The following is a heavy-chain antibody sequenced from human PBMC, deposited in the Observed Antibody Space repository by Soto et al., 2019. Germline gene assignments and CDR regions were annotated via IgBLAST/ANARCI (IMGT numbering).Heavy chain of an antibody. CDR3: ARALPAMDV. J-gene: IGHJ6*02. CDR1: GYTFTSYG. CDR2: FRADNGNT. V-gene: IGHV1-18*01. Sequence: QVQLVQSGAEVKKPGASVKVSCKASGYTFTSYGISWVRQAPGQGLEWMGWFRADNGNTNYAQKRQGRVTMTTDTSTTTAYRELRSLRSDDTAVYYCARALPAMDVWGQWTTVTVSS.